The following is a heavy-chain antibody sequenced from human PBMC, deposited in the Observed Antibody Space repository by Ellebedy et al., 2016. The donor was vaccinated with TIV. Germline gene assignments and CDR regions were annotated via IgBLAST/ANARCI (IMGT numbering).Heavy chain of an antibody. CDR2: ISSTGTTI. CDR1: GFTFSNNS. Sequence: PGGSLRLSCAASGFTFSNNSMNWVRQAPGKGLEWVSYISSTGTTISYADSVKGRFTISRDNAKISLYLQMIRLRADDTGIYYCAKSYDNSGYYRRAFEIWGQGTMLIVSS. J-gene: IGHJ3*02. CDR3: AKSYDNSGYYRRAFEI. V-gene: IGHV3-48*04. D-gene: IGHD3-22*01.